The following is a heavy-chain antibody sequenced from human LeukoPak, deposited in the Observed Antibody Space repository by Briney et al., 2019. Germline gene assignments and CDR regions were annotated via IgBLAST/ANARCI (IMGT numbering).Heavy chain of an antibody. Sequence: SVKVSCKASGGTFSSYAISWVRQAPGQGLEWMGGIIPIFGTATYAQKFQGRVTITTDESTSTAYMELSSLRSEDTAVYYCARYSSSSGAFDIWGQGTMVTVSS. J-gene: IGHJ3*02. CDR3: ARYSSSSGAFDI. CDR1: GGTFSSYA. CDR2: IIPIFGTA. D-gene: IGHD6-6*01. V-gene: IGHV1-69*05.